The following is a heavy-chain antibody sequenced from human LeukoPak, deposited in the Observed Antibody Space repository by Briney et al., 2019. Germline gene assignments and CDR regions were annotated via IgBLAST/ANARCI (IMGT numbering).Heavy chain of an antibody. Sequence: GGSLRLSCAASGFTFSSYVMHWVRQAPGKGLEWVAVISYDGNNEYYADSVKGRFTISRDNSKNTLYLQMNSLRAEDTAVYYCARVSEGKGDYPYFDYWGQGTLVTVFS. CDR2: ISYDGNNE. J-gene: IGHJ4*02. V-gene: IGHV3-30-3*01. CDR1: GFTFSSYV. CDR3: ARVSEGKGDYPYFDY. D-gene: IGHD4-17*01.